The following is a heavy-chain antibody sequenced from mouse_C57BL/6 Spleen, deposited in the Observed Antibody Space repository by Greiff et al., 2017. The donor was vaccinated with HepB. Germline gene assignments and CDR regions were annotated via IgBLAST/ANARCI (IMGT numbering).Heavy chain of an antibody. D-gene: IGHD1-1*01. CDR1: GYTFTSYD. J-gene: IGHJ4*01. Sequence: VQLQQSGPELVKPGASVKLSCKASGYTFTSYDINWVKQRPGQGLEWIGWIYPRDGSTKYNEKFKGKATWTVDTSSSTAYMELHSLTSEDAAVYFCARRRYGISYGWAMDYWGQGTSVTVSS. V-gene: IGHV1-85*01. CDR3: ARRRYGISYGWAMDY. CDR2: IYPRDGST.